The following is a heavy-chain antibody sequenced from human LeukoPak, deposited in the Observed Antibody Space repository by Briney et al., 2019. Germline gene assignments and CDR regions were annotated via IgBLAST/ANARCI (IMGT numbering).Heavy chain of an antibody. J-gene: IGHJ4*02. CDR2: IPYDGSNK. Sequence: GGSLRLSCEASGFTFSSFGMHWVRQAPGKGLEWVAVIPYDGSNKYYGDSVKGRFTISRDNAKNTLFLQMNSPRPEDTAVYCRAKGHATEPRYSGGRYDDFDYWGQGTLVTVS. CDR1: GFTFSSFG. D-gene: IGHD6-19*01. CDR3: AKGHATEPRYSGGRYDDFDY. V-gene: IGHV3-30*18.